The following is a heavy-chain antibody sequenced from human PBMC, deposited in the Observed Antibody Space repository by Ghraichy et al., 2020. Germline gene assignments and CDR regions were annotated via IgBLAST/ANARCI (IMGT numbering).Heavy chain of an antibody. CDR1: GGSISSYY. CDR3: ARARPDPHDTAMVTSPSYYYYYGMDV. Sequence: ESLNISCTVSGGSISSYYWSWIRQPPGKGLEWIGYIYYSGSTNYNPSLKSRVTISVDTSKNQFSLKLSSVTAADTAVYYCARARPDPHDTAMVTSPSYYYYYGMDVWGQGTTVTVSS. D-gene: IGHD5-18*01. CDR2: IYYSGST. V-gene: IGHV4-59*01. J-gene: IGHJ6*02.